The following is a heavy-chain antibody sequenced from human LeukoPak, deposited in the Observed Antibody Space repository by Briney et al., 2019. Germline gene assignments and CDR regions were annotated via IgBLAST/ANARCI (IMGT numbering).Heavy chain of an antibody. CDR1: GFTFSRIR. J-gene: IGHJ3*02. D-gene: IGHD2-2*01. V-gene: IGHV3-74*01. CDR3: AKVDSCYGECYAFDI. Sequence: QPGGSLRLSCAASGFTFSRIRMHWVRQAPGKGLVWVSRINTDGSNTIYADSVKGRFTISRDNSKNTLYLQMNSLRAEDTAVYYCAKVDSCYGECYAFDIWGQGTMVTVSS. CDR2: INTDGSNT.